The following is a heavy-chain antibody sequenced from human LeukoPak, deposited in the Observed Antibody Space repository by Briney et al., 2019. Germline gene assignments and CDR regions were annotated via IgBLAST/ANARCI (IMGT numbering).Heavy chain of an antibody. J-gene: IGHJ4*02. CDR1: GGSISSYY. CDR2: IYTSGST. CDR3: ARHTWGYSSLLFDY. V-gene: IGHV4-4*09. Sequence: KASETLSLTCTVSGGSISSYYWSWIRQTPGKGLEWIGYIYTSGSTNYNPSLKSRVTISVDTSKNPFSLKLSSVTAADTAVYYCARHTWGYSSLLFDYWGQGTLVTVSS. D-gene: IGHD6-13*01.